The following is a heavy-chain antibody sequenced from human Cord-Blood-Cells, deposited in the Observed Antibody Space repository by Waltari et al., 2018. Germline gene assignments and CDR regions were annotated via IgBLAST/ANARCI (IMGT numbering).Heavy chain of an antibody. Sequence: QLQLQESGPGLVKPSETLSLTCTVSGGSISSSSYYWGWIRQPPGKGLEWIGSIYYSGSTYYTPSLKSQVTISVDTSKTQFSLKLSSVTAADTAVYYCASRLIYGDYVGPDYWGQGTLVTVSS. D-gene: IGHD4-17*01. V-gene: IGHV4-39*01. CDR2: IYYSGST. CDR1: GGSISSSSYY. J-gene: IGHJ4*02. CDR3: ASRLIYGDYVGPDY.